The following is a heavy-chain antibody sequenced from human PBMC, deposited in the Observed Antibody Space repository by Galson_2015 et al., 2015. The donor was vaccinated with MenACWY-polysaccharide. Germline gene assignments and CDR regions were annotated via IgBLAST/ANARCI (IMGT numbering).Heavy chain of an antibody. Sequence: SLRLSCAASGLRFSGSGMHWVRQAPGKGLEWVSAVSSGSDTAYYTDSVKGRFTISRDNSKDTVHLQMDSLRAEDTAVYYCVKGGWADNWGQGTLVTVSS. J-gene: IGHJ1*01. D-gene: IGHD1-26*01. CDR3: VKGGWADN. V-gene: IGHV3-23*01. CDR2: VSSGSDTA. CDR1: GLRFSGSG.